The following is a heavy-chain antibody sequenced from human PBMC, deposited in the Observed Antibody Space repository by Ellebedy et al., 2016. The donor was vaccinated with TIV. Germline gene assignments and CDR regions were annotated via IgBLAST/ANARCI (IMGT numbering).Heavy chain of an antibody. V-gene: IGHV5-51*01. CDR1: GYSFSSYW. Sequence: GESLKISCKGSGYSFSSYWIGWVRQMPGKGLEWMGIIHPGESNSKYSPSFQGQVTFSPDKSISTAYLQWSSLKASDTATFYCARLVGSSSDYYFDYWGQGTLVTVSS. J-gene: IGHJ4*02. CDR3: ARLVGSSSDYYFDY. CDR2: IHPGESNS. D-gene: IGHD6-6*01.